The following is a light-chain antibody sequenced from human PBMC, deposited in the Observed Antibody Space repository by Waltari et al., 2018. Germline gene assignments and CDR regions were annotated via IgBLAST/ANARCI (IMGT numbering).Light chain of an antibody. V-gene: IGLV2-8*01. CDR1: IDDVGGYNY. Sequence: QSALTQPPSASGSPGQSVTISCTGTIDDVGGYNYVSWYQQHPGKAPKLMIYDVTKRPCGVPDRFSGSKSGNTASLTVSGLQAEDEADYYCSSYAGSNTWVFGGGTKLTVL. CDR2: DVT. CDR3: SSYAGSNTWV. J-gene: IGLJ3*02.